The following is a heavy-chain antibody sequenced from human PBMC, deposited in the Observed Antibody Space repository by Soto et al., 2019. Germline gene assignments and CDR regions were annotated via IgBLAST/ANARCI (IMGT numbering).Heavy chain of an antibody. Sequence: GSLRLSCAASGFTFSSYAMSWVRQAPGKGLEWVSAISGSGGSTYYADSVKGRFTISRDNSKNTLYLQMNSLRAKDTAVYYCAKDSTFGGVISSLDYWGQGTLVTVSS. V-gene: IGHV3-23*01. CDR2: ISGSGGST. CDR3: AKDSTFGGVISSLDY. J-gene: IGHJ4*02. CDR1: GFTFSSYA. D-gene: IGHD3-16*02.